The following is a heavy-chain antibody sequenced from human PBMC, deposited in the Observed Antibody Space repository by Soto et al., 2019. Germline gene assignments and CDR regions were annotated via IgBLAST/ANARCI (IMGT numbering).Heavy chain of an antibody. D-gene: IGHD6-13*01. Sequence: SETLSLTCTVSGGSISSGDYYWSWIRQPPGKGLEWIGYIYYSGSTYYNPSLKSQITISVDTSKNQFSLKLSSVTAADTAVYYCARGGGHIAAGGKTFDYWGQGTLVTVSS. V-gene: IGHV4-30-4*01. CDR1: GGSISSGDYY. CDR2: IYYSGST. J-gene: IGHJ4*02. CDR3: ARGGGHIAAGGKTFDY.